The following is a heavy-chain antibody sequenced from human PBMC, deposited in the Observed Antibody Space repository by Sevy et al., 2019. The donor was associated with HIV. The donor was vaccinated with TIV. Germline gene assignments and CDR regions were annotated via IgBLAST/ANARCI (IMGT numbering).Heavy chain of an antibody. CDR2: RYDSGSA. CDR3: ARDRVTIFGVTIDYYFDY. J-gene: IGHJ4*02. V-gene: IGHV4-4*07. D-gene: IGHD3-3*01. CDR1: GDSISNYY. Sequence: SETLSLTCTVSGDSISNYYWSWIRQPAGKGLEWIGRRYDSGSATYNPSLESRVTMSADTTKNQLSLKLNSVTAADTAVYYCARDRVTIFGVTIDYYFDYWGQGTLVTVSS.